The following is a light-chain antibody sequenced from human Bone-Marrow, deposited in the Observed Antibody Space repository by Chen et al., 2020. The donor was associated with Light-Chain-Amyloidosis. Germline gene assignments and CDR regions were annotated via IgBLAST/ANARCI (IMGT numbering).Light chain of an antibody. Sequence: SYVLSQPSSVSVVPGQTARISCGGNNIGSTSVHWYQQKPGQAPLLVVYDDSDRPSGIPERLSGSNSGNTATLTISRVEAGDEADYYCQVWDRSSNRPVFGGGTKLTVL. CDR3: QVWDRSSNRPV. CDR2: DDS. J-gene: IGLJ3*02. CDR1: NIGSTS. V-gene: IGLV3-21*02.